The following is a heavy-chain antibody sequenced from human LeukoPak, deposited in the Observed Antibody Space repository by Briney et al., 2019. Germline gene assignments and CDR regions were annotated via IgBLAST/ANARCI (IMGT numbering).Heavy chain of an antibody. J-gene: IGHJ4*02. Sequence: PGGSLRLSCAASGFTFSSYWMHWVRQAPGKGLVWVSRIKTDGSSTTYADSVKGRFTISRDNAKNTLYLQMNSLRAEDTAVYYFARDLSYGFDYWGQGTLVTVS. CDR2: IKTDGSST. CDR1: GFTFSSYW. CDR3: ARDLSYGFDY. V-gene: IGHV3-74*01. D-gene: IGHD1-26*01.